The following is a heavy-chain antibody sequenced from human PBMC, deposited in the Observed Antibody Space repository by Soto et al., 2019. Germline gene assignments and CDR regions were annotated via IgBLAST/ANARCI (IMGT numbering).Heavy chain of an antibody. CDR2: ISSTTNYI. V-gene: IGHV3-21*01. Sequence: LRLSCAASGFTFGRYSMNWVRQAPGKGLEWVSSISSTTNYIYYADSMKGRFTVSRDNAKNSVYLDMNSLSAEDTAVYYCARESEDLTSNFDYWGQGTLVTVSS. CDR3: ARESEDLTSNFDY. J-gene: IGHJ4*02. CDR1: GFTFGRYS.